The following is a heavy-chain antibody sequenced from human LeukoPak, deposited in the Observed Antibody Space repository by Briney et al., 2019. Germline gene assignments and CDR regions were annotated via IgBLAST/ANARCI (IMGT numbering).Heavy chain of an antibody. CDR2: IIPIFGTA. CDR1: GGTFSSYA. D-gene: IGHD1-26*01. V-gene: IGHV1-69*06. J-gene: IGHJ4*02. Sequence: GSSVKVSCKASGGTFSSYAISWVRQAPGQGLEWMGGIIPIFGTANYAQKFQGRVTITADKSTSTAYMELSSLRSEDTAVYYCASQVREGSYDNNPVFLGEHFDYWGQGTLVTVSS. CDR3: ASQVREGSYDNNPVFLGEHFDY.